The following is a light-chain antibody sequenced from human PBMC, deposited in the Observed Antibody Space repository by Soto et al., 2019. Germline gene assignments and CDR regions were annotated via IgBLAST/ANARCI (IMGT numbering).Light chain of an antibody. CDR3: SSYTNINTVI. CDR1: SSDVGGYNY. V-gene: IGLV2-14*01. J-gene: IGLJ2*01. Sequence: QSALTQPASVSGSPGQSITISCIGTSSDVGGYNYVSWYQQHTGKAPKLMIYGVSNRVSGVSDRFSASKSGNTASLTISGLQADDEADYYCSSYTNINTVIFGGGTQLTVL. CDR2: GVS.